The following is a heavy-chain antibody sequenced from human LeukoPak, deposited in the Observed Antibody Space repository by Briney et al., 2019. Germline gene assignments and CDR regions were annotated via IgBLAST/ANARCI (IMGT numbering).Heavy chain of an antibody. D-gene: IGHD2-15*01. Sequence: GGSLRLSCAAPGFIFSNYWMIWVRQAPGKGLEWVANIKEDGSEIYYVDSVKGRFTISRDNAKNSVYLQMNSLRAEDTAVYYCARGIGWFEDWGQGALVTVSS. V-gene: IGHV3-7*05. J-gene: IGHJ5*02. CDR3: ARGIGWFED. CDR2: IKEDGSEI. CDR1: GFIFSNYW.